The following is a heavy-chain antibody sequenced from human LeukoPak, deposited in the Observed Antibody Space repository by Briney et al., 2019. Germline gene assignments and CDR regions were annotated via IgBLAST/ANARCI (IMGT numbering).Heavy chain of an antibody. D-gene: IGHD2-2*01. CDR3: ARGAYCSYTSCYSNAFDI. J-gene: IGHJ3*02. CDR1: GGSISHFY. V-gene: IGHV4-59*01. CDR2: IYHSGST. Sequence: PSETLSLTCTVSGGSISHFYWTWIRQPPGKGLEWIGYIYHSGSTTYNPSLKSRVTISVDTSKNQFSLKLSSVTAADTAVYCCARGAYCSYTSCYSNAFDIWGQGSLVTVSS.